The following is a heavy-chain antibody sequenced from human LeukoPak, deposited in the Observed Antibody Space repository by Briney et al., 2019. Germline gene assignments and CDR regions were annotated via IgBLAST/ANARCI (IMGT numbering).Heavy chain of an antibody. CDR3: ARAPKDCSGGSCYFPGY. CDR1: GFTFSSYS. Sequence: GGSLILSCAASGFTFSSYSMNWVRQAPGKGLEWVSYISSSSSTIYYADSVKGRFTISRDNAKNSLYLQMNSLRAEDTAVYYCARAPKDCSGGSCYFPGYWGQGTLVTVSS. CDR2: ISSSSSTI. V-gene: IGHV3-48*01. J-gene: IGHJ4*02. D-gene: IGHD2-15*01.